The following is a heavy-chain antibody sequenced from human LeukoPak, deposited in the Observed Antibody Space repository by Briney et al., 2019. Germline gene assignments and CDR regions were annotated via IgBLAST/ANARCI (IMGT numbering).Heavy chain of an antibody. Sequence: SGGSLRLSCAASGFTFSSYWMHWVRQAPGKGLVWVSRINSDGSSTIYADSAKGRFTISRDNAKNTLYPQMNSLRAEDTAVYYRARGRITMVQGVIITSYYFDYWGQGTLVTVSS. CDR1: GFTFSSYW. CDR3: ARGRITMVQGVIITSYYFDY. V-gene: IGHV3-74*01. CDR2: INSDGSST. J-gene: IGHJ4*02. D-gene: IGHD3-10*01.